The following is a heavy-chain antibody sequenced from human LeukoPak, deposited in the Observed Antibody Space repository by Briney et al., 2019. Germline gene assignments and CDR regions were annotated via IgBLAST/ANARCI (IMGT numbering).Heavy chain of an antibody. J-gene: IGHJ4*02. CDR1: GFTFSSYG. CDR3: AKPNDYGDYFAFDY. D-gene: IGHD4-17*01. CDR2: TSYDGSNK. Sequence: GGSLRLSCAASGFTFSSYGMHWVRQAPGKGLEWVAVTSYDGSNKYYADSVKGRFTISRDNSKNTLYLQMNSLRAEDTAVYYCAKPNDYGDYFAFDYWGQGTLVTVSS. V-gene: IGHV3-30*18.